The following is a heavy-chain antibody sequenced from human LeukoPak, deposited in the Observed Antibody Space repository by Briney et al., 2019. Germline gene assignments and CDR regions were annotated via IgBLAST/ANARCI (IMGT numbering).Heavy chain of an antibody. V-gene: IGHV1-8*01. CDR3: TGGSSGGREN. Sequence: ASVKVSCKASGYTFTSCDINWVRQATGQGLEWMGWMNPNSGNTGYGQSFQGRITMTRDISIGTAYMELSNLTSEDTAIYYCTGGSSGGRENWGQGTLVTVSA. J-gene: IGHJ4*02. CDR1: GYTFTSCD. CDR2: MNPNSGNT. D-gene: IGHD6-19*01.